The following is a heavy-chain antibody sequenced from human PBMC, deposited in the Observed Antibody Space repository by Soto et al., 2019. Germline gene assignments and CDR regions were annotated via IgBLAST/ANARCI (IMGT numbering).Heavy chain of an antibody. J-gene: IGHJ5*02. CDR3: ARVGYSSACLLNH. V-gene: IGHV3-74*01. D-gene: IGHD6-25*01. Sequence: CAASVFSFSRCWMHWLLPAPRKGLVWVSPIHGDGNSTNSADSVQGRFNISRANAKNTLYLQLNSLRAEDTAVYYCARVGYSSACLLNHWGQGTLVTVSS. CDR1: VFSFSRCW. CDR2: IHGDGNST.